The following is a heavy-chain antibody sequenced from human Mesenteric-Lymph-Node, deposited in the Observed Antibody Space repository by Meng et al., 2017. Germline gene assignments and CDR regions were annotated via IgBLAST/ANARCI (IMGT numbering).Heavy chain of an antibody. CDR3: ARADKVRFDY. CDR1: GGSMSSTNW. CDR2: IYHSGST. V-gene: IGHV4-4*02. Sequence: QVHLQQWGAGLLKPSGTRSLTCAVSGGSMSSTNWWSWVRQPPGKGLEWIGEIYHSGSTNYNPSLKSRVSISVDKSKNQFSLKLSSVTAADTAVYYCARADKVRFDYWGQGTLVTVSS. J-gene: IGHJ4*02.